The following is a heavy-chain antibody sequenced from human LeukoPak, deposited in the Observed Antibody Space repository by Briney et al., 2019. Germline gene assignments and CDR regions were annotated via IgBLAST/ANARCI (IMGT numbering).Heavy chain of an antibody. CDR1: GGTFSSYA. V-gene: IGHV1-69*04. CDR3: ARDLSDLAALRYYFDY. J-gene: IGHJ4*02. CDR2: IIPILGIA. D-gene: IGHD3-3*01. Sequence: GASVKVSCKASGGTFSSYAISWVRQAPGQGLEWMGRIIPILGIANYAQKFQGRVTITADKSTSTAYMELSSLKSEDTAVYYCARDLSDLAALRYYFDYWGQGTLVTVSS.